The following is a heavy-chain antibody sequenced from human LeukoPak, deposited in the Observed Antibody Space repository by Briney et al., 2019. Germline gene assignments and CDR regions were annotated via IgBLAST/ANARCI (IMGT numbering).Heavy chain of an antibody. Sequence: SETLSLTCAVYGGSFSGYYWSWIRQPPGKGLEWIGEINHSGGTNYNPSLKSRVTISVDTSKNQFSLKLSSVTAADTAVYYCARGDSYSSSWLDYWGQGTLVTVSS. D-gene: IGHD6-13*01. CDR2: INHSGGT. CDR3: ARGDSYSSSWLDY. CDR1: GGSFSGYY. J-gene: IGHJ4*02. V-gene: IGHV4-34*01.